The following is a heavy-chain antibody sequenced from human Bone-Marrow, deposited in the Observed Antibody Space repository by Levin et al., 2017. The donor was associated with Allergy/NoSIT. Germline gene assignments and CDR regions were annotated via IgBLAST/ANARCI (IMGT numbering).Heavy chain of an antibody. V-gene: IGHV3-43*01. CDR1: GFTFEDFT. D-gene: IGHD2-2*01. CDR3: TKDIVPAASYYYGMDV. J-gene: IGHJ6*02. Sequence: GESLKISCAASGFTFEDFTMHWVRQVPGKGLEWVALFSWDGTSTFYANSVKGRFTISRDNSKNSLYLQMNSLRIEDTALYYCTKDIVPAASYYYGMDVWGQGTAVTVSS. CDR2: FSWDGTST.